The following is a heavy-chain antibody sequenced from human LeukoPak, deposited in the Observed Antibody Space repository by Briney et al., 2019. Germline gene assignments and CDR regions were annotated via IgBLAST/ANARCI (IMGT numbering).Heavy chain of an antibody. CDR1: DYTFTSYG. CDR3: ARDNYGDYYYYYMDV. V-gene: IGHV1-18*01. Sequence: ASVKVSCKASDYTFTSYGISWVRQAPGQGLEWMGWISAYNGNTNYAQKLQGRVTMTTDTSTSTAYMELRSLRSDDTAVYYCARDNYGDYYYYYMDVWGKGTTVTVSS. D-gene: IGHD4-17*01. J-gene: IGHJ6*03. CDR2: ISAYNGNT.